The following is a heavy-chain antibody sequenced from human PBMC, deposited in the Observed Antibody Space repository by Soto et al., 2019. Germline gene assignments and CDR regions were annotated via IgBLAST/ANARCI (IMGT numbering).Heavy chain of an antibody. D-gene: IGHD3-10*01. Sequence: PSETLSLTCTVSGGSISGYYWSWIRQPPGKGLEWIGYIYYSGSTNYNPSLKSRVTISVDTSKNQFSLKLSSVTAADTAVYYCARDQTVGSGSYYNYYYYGMDVWGQGTTVTVSS. CDR2: IYYSGST. CDR3: ARDQTVGSGSYYNYYYYGMDV. CDR1: GGSISGYY. V-gene: IGHV4-59*01. J-gene: IGHJ6*02.